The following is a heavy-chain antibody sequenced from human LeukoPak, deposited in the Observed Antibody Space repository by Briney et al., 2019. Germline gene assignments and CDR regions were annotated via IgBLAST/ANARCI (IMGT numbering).Heavy chain of an antibody. Sequence: ASVKVSCKASGYTFTSYALNGVRQAPGQGLEWMGWINTNTGNPTYAQGFTGRFVFSLDTSVSTAYLQISSLKAEDTAVYYCARDSVLHAFDIWGQGTMVTVSS. CDR3: ARDSVLHAFDI. D-gene: IGHD2-15*01. CDR2: INTNTGNP. CDR1: GYTFTSYA. J-gene: IGHJ3*02. V-gene: IGHV7-4-1*02.